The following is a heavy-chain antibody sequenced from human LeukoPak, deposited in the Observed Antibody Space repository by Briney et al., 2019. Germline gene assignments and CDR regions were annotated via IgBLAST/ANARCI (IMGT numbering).Heavy chain of an antibody. CDR2: ISGSGGST. D-gene: IGHD6-13*01. CDR3: AKDHPIAAAGTGPDFGY. J-gene: IGHJ4*02. CDR1: GFTFSSYA. Sequence: PGGSLRLSCAASGFTFSSYAMSWVRQAPGKGLEWVSAISGSGGSTYYADSVKGRFTISRDNSKNTLYLQMNSLRAEDTAVYYCAKDHPIAAAGTGPDFGYWGQGTLVTVSS. V-gene: IGHV3-23*01.